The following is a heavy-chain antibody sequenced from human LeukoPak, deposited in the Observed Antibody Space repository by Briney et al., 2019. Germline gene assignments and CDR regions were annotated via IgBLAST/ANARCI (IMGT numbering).Heavy chain of an antibody. Sequence: PGGSLRLSCAASGFTSSSYGMHWVRQAPGKGLEWVAVVWYDGSNKYYTGSVKGRFTISRDNSKNTLYLEMNSLRAEDTAVYYCARDPVSPYFDYWGQGTLVTVSS. CDR3: ARDPVSPYFDY. D-gene: IGHD5/OR15-5a*01. J-gene: IGHJ4*02. V-gene: IGHV3-33*01. CDR2: VWYDGSNK. CDR1: GFTSSSYG.